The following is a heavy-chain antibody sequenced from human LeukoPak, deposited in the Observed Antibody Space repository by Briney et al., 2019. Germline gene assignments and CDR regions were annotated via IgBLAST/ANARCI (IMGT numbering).Heavy chain of an antibody. V-gene: IGHV4-59*01. CDR2: IYYSGST. Sequence: PSETRSLTCTVSGGSISSYYWSWIRQPPENGLEWIGYIYYSGSTNYNPSLKSRVTISVDTSKNQFSLKLSSVTAADTAVYYCASLDSSGKNYWGQGTLVAVSS. D-gene: IGHD3-22*01. CDR3: ASLDSSGKNY. CDR1: GGSISSYY. J-gene: IGHJ4*02.